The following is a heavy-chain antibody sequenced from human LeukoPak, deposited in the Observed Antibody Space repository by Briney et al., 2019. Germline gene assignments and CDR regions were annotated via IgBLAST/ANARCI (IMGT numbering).Heavy chain of an antibody. Sequence: ASVKVSCKASGYTFTSYDMNWVRQATGQGLEWMGWMNPNSGTSGYAQKFQGRVTMTRNTSISTAYMELSSLRSEDTAVYYCARRTGYYNYMDVWGKGTTVTVSS. CDR2: MNPNSGTS. J-gene: IGHJ6*03. V-gene: IGHV1-8*01. CDR1: GYTFTSYD. D-gene: IGHD2-8*02. CDR3: ARRTGYYNYMDV.